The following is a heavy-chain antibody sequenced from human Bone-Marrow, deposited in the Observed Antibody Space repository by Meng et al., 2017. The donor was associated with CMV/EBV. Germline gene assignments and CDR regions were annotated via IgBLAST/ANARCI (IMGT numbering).Heavy chain of an antibody. CDR1: GFTFSSYW. J-gene: IGHJ4*02. CDR3: GREGLLGGPL. Sequence: GESLKISCATSGFTFSSYWMYWVRQAPGKGLEWVARINSNESKKNYAASVEGRFTISRDNVKNTVFLQMNRLTAEDTAIYYCGREGLLGGPLWGQGNLVNVPS. V-gene: IGHV3-74*01. D-gene: IGHD1-26*01. CDR2: INSNESKK.